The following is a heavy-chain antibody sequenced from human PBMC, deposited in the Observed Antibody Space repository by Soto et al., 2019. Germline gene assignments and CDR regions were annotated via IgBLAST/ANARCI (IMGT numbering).Heavy chain of an antibody. D-gene: IGHD4-17*01. J-gene: IGHJ4*02. CDR3: VSQRTTVPTQAYFDY. Sequence: KPSETLSLTCIVSGGSVTNSSYYWGWIRQSPGKGLEWIGSVYYRGRSYSKSSVKSRVTISVDTSKNRFSLSLNSVTASDTAVYFCVSQRTTVPTQAYFDYWGPGALVTVSS. V-gene: IGHV4-39*01. CDR2: VYYRGRS. CDR1: GGSVTNSSYY.